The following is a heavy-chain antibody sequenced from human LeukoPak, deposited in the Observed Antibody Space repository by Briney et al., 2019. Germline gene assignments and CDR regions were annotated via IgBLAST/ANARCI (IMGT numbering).Heavy chain of an antibody. CDR1: GGSFNGYY. Sequence: SETLSLTCAVSGGSFNGYYWSWIRQPPGKGLEWIGSIYYSGSTYYNPSLKSRVTISVDTSKNQFSLKLSSVTAADTAVYYCARDSSSSEELFDYWGQGTLVTVSS. V-gene: IGHV4-34*01. CDR2: IYYSGST. CDR3: ARDSSSSEELFDY. J-gene: IGHJ4*02. D-gene: IGHD6-6*01.